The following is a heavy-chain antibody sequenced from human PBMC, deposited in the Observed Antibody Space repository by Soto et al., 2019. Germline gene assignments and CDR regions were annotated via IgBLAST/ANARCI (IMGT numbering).Heavy chain of an antibody. CDR1: DFSFTSHG. Sequence: QIPLVQSGPEVKKPGASMKVSCKAYDFSFTSHGISWVRQAPGQGLEWMGWISLYNGNTNYAQQFQGRVTMTTDTSTSTAYMELRSLRSDDTAMYFCAIYHLELFRFDYWGQETLVTVSS. V-gene: IGHV1-18*04. J-gene: IGHJ4*02. CDR3: AIYHLELFRFDY. D-gene: IGHD2-2*01. CDR2: ISLYNGNT.